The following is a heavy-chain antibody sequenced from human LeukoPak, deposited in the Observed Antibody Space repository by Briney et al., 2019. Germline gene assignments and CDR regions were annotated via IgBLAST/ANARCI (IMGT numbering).Heavy chain of an antibody. CDR2: ISTYNGNT. D-gene: IGHD6-19*01. J-gene: IGHJ4*02. CDR3: VREGSGRPFDY. Sequence: ASVKVSCKASGYSFTSYGISWVRQAPGQGLEWMAWISTYNGNTHYAQNLQGRVTVTTDTSTGTAYMELRSLRSDDTAVYYCVREGSGRPFDYRGQGTLVTVSS. V-gene: IGHV1-18*04. CDR1: GYSFTSYG.